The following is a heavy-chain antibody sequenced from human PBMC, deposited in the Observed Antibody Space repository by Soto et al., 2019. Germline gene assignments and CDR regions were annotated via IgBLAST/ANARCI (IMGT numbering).Heavy chain of an antibody. D-gene: IGHD4-17*01. CDR2: ISYDGSNK. J-gene: IGHJ6*02. CDR3: AKERRFNDYGATGGMDV. V-gene: IGHV3-30*18. CDR1: GFTFSSYG. Sequence: ESGGGVVQPGRSLRLSCAASGFTFSSYGMHWVRQAPGKGLEWVAVISYDGSNKYYADSVKGRFTISRDNSKNTLYLQMNSLRAEDTAVYYCAKERRFNDYGATGGMDVWGQGTTVTASS.